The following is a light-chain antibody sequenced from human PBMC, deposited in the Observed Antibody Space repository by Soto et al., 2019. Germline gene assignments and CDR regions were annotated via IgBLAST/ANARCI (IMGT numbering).Light chain of an antibody. J-gene: IGKJ4*01. CDR2: DAS. Sequence: AIQLTQSPSSLSASVGDRVTITCRASQGISSALAWYQQKPGKAPKLLIYDASSLEGGVTSRFSGSGRGTDSNPSISSLLPEDFATDYYQQVNSYPLTFGGGTKVEIK. CDR3: QQVNSYPLT. CDR1: QGISSA. V-gene: IGKV1-13*02.